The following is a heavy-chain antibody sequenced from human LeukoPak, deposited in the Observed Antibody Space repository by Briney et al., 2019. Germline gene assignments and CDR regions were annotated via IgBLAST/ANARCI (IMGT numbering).Heavy chain of an antibody. CDR2: IYPRDGST. Sequence: GASVTVSCKASGYTFTSNYIHWVRQAPGQGLEWMGMIYPRDGSTSYAQKFQGRVTITADESTSTAYMELSSLRSEDTAVYYCARGLKYSSLDYFDYWGQGTLVTVSS. J-gene: IGHJ4*02. D-gene: IGHD3-22*01. CDR3: ARGLKYSSLDYFDY. CDR1: GYTFTSNY. V-gene: IGHV1-46*01.